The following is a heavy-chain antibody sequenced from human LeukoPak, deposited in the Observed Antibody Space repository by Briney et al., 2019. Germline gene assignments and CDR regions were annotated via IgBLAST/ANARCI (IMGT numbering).Heavy chain of an antibody. V-gene: IGHV3-15*01. J-gene: IGHJ4*02. CDR2: ITSKTDGGTT. CDR3: TTGLTYYYDSSGYYPIDY. Sequence: PGGSLRLSCAASGFTFSNAWMSWVRQAPGKGLEWVGRITSKTDGGTTDYAAPVKGRFTISRDDSKNTLYLQMNSLKTEDTAVYYCTTGLTYYYDSSGYYPIDYWGQGTLVTVSS. CDR1: GFTFSNAW. D-gene: IGHD3-22*01.